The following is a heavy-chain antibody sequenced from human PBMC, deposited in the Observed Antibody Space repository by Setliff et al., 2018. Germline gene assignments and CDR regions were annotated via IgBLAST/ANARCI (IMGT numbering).Heavy chain of an antibody. CDR3: ARDRGGTNPWFDF. J-gene: IGHJ5*01. CDR1: GFTVSNDF. V-gene: IGHV3-53*01. CDR2: IYNIGET. D-gene: IGHD3-10*01. Sequence: GGSLRLSCVVSGFTVSNDFMGWVRQAPGKGLEWVSVIYNIGETRYADSVKGRFTISRDKSKNTLYLHLGSLRAEDTATYYCARDRGGTNPWFDFWGQGTLVTVSS.